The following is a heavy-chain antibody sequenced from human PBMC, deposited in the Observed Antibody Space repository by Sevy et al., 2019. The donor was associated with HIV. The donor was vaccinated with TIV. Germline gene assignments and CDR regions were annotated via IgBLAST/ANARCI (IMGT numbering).Heavy chain of an antibody. Sequence: GGSLRLSCAASGFTFSSYAMHWVRQAPGKGLEWVAVISYDGSNKYYAHSVKGRFTISRDNSKNTLYLQMNSLRAEDTAVYYCARDPKSLYSGSLDYWGQGTLVTVSS. CDR1: GFTFSSYA. D-gene: IGHD1-26*01. V-gene: IGHV3-30-3*01. CDR2: ISYDGSNK. J-gene: IGHJ4*02. CDR3: ARDPKSLYSGSLDY.